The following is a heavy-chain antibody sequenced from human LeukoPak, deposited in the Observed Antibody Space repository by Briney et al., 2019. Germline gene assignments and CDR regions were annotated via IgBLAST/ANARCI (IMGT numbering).Heavy chain of an antibody. D-gene: IGHD3-22*01. V-gene: IGHV3-9*01. CDR1: GFTFDSYA. CDR3: AKDIDYDSSYFDY. Sequence: PGGSLRLSCAASGFTFDSYAMSWVRQAPGKGLEWVSGISWNSGSIGYADSVKGRFTISRDNAKNSLYLQMNSLRAEDTALYYCAKDIDYDSSYFDYWGQGTLVTVSS. CDR2: ISWNSGSI. J-gene: IGHJ4*02.